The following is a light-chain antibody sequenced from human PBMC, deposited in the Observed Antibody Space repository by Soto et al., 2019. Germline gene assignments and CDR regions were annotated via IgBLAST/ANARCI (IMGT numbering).Light chain of an antibody. V-gene: IGKV1-9*01. Sequence: DIQLTQSPSFLSASVGDRVTITCRASQGISNHSAWYQQKPGKAPSLLIYHASTLQSGVPSRFCCSQSGTEFTLTISSLQPEDFSAYYCQQLYSYPCTFGPGTKVDVK. CDR3: QQLYSYPCT. CDR1: QGISNH. J-gene: IGKJ3*01. CDR2: HAS.